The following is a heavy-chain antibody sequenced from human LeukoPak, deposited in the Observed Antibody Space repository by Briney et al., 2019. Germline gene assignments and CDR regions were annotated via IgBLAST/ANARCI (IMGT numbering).Heavy chain of an antibody. V-gene: IGHV4-34*01. CDR3: ARGIVLTVYASFDY. Sequence: KPSETLSLTCAVTGGSFRGYYWTWIRQPPGKGLEWIGEINHSGGTNYNPYLKSRVTISVDTSKNQFSLKLSSVTAADTAVYYCARGIVLTVYASFDYWGLGSLVTVSS. CDR1: GGSFRGYY. CDR2: INHSGGT. J-gene: IGHJ4*02. D-gene: IGHD2-8*01.